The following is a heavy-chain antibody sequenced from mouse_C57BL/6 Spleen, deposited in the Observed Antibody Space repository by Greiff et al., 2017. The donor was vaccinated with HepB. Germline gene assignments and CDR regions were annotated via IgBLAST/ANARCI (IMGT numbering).Heavy chain of an antibody. CDR1: GYTFTSYG. CDR2: IYPRSGNT. Sequence: VQLQQPGAELARPGASVKLSCKASGYTFTSYGISWVKQRTGQGLEWIGEIYPRSGNTYYNEKFKGKATLTADKSSSTAYMELRSLTSEDSAVYLCASSDGGAWFAYWGQGTLVTVSA. CDR3: ASSDGGAWFAY. J-gene: IGHJ3*01. V-gene: IGHV1-81*01.